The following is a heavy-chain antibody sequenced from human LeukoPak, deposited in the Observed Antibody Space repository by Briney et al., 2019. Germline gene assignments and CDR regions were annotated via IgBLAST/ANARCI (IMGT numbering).Heavy chain of an antibody. J-gene: IGHJ5*02. Sequence: SQTLSLTCTASGGSISSGGYYWSWIRQHPGTGLEWIGYIYYSGSTYYNPSLKSRVTISVDTSKNQFSLKLSSVTAADTAVYYCARTKSVPAASIGFDPWGQGTLVTVSS. D-gene: IGHD2-2*01. CDR2: IYYSGST. V-gene: IGHV4-31*03. CDR1: GGSISSGGYY. CDR3: ARTKSVPAASIGFDP.